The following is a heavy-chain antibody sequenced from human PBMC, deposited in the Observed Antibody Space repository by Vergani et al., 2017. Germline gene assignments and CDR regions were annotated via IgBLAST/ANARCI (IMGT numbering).Heavy chain of an antibody. CDR3: AKGYSSSWYGHWNGVDY. Sequence: EVQLVESGGGLVQPGRSLRLSCAASGFTFDDYAMHWVRQAPGKGLEWVSGISWNSGSIGYADSVKGRFTISRDNAKNSLYLQMNSLRAEDTALYYCAKGYSSSWYGHWNGVDYWGQGTLVTVSS. V-gene: IGHV3-9*01. CDR1: GFTFDDYA. J-gene: IGHJ4*02. CDR2: ISWNSGSI. D-gene: IGHD6-13*01.